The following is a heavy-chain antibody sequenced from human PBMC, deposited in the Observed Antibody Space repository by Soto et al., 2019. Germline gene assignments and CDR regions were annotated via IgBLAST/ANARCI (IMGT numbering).Heavy chain of an antibody. CDR2: ISAYNGNP. V-gene: IGHV1-18*01. CDR3: AGDAIVGATASYFDY. J-gene: IGHJ4*02. CDR1: GYTFTSYG. Sequence: QVQLVQSGAEVKKPGASVKVSCKASGYTFTSYGISWVRQAPGQGLEWMGWISAYNGNPNYAQKLQGRVTMTTDTCTSTGSMELTGLRPDNTAVHSCAGDAIVGATASYFDYWGQGTLVTVSS. D-gene: IGHD1-26*01.